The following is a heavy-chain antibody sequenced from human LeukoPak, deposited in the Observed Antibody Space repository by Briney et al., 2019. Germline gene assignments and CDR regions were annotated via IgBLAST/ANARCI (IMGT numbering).Heavy chain of an antibody. CDR1: GYTFTSYG. V-gene: IGHV1-18*01. D-gene: IGHD3-10*01. CDR3: ARMVDYYGSGSTHHFAY. CDR2: ISAYNTNT. J-gene: IGHJ4*02. Sequence: GASVKVSCKASGYTFTSYGISWVGRAPGQRGEGMGWISAYNTNTNVAQKLQSRVTMTTATSTSTAYMELRSRRSDDTAVYYCARMVDYYGSGSTHHFAYWGQGTLVTVSS.